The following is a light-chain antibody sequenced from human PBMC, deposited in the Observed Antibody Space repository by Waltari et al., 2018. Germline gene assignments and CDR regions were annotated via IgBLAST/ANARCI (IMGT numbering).Light chain of an antibody. V-gene: IGKV1-5*03. CDR3: QQYNSYLYT. Sequence: DIQMTQSPSTLSASVGDRVTINCRASQSISSWLAWYQQKQGKAPKRLIYKASSLESGVPSRFSGMGSRTEFTLTISSLQPDDFATYYCQQYNSYLYTFGQGTKLEIK. J-gene: IGKJ2*01. CDR2: KAS. CDR1: QSISSW.